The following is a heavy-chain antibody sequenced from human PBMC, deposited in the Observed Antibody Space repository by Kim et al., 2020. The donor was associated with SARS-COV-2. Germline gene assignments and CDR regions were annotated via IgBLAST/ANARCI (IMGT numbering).Heavy chain of an antibody. D-gene: IGHD3-3*01. J-gene: IGHJ4*02. CDR1: GYTFTSYY. V-gene: IGHV1-46*01. Sequence: ASVKVSCKASGYTFTSYYMHWVRQAPGQGLEWMGIINPSGGSTSYAQKFQGRITMTRDTSTSTAYMELSSLRSEDTAVYYCARSRSYDFWSGYYSYYFPFWGQGTLVTVSS. CDR2: INPSGGST. CDR3: ARSRSYDFWSGYYSYYFPF.